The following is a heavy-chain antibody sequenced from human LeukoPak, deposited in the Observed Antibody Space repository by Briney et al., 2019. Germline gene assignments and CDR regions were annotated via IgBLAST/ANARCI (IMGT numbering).Heavy chain of an antibody. Sequence: SETLSLTCTGSGGSISNSAYYWGWIRQPPGKGLEWIGSIYYSGSTYYNPSLKSRVTISVDTSKTQFSLKLNSVTAADTAVYYCARLYYYGSGSYHYYFDYWGQGTLVTVSS. CDR1: GGSISNSAYY. D-gene: IGHD3-10*01. J-gene: IGHJ4*02. CDR3: ARLYYYGSGSYHYYFDY. V-gene: IGHV4-39*01. CDR2: IYYSGST.